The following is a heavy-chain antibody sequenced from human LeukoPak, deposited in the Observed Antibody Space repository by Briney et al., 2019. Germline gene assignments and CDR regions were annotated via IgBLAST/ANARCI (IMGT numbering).Heavy chain of an antibody. D-gene: IGHD3-10*01. V-gene: IGHV1-2*06. Sequence: ASVKVSCKASGYTFTGYYMHWVRQAPGQGLEWMGRINPNSGGTNYAQKFQGRDTMTRDTSISTAYMELSRLRSDDTAVYYCAREKLLWFGEFDAFDIWGQGTMVTISS. CDR1: GYTFTGYY. CDR3: AREKLLWFGEFDAFDI. CDR2: INPNSGGT. J-gene: IGHJ3*02.